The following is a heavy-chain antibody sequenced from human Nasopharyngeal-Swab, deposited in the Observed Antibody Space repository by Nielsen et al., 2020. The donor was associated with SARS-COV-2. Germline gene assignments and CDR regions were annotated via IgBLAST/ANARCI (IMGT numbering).Heavy chain of an antibody. J-gene: IGHJ6*02. Sequence: VSVKVSCKASGYIFTSYYLQWVRRAPGQGLEWMGIINPTDGSTSYAQKFEGRVTMTRVTSTSTVYMELNSLRSEDTAVYYCARVLPFRITGTSGMDVWGQGTTVTVSS. CDR3: ARVLPFRITGTSGMDV. CDR2: INPTDGST. D-gene: IGHD1-7*01. V-gene: IGHV1-46*01. CDR1: GYIFTSYY.